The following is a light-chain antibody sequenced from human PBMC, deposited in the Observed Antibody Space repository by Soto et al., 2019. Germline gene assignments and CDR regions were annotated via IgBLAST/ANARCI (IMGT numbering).Light chain of an antibody. Sequence: QCVLTQPASVYGSPGQSITISCTGTSSDVGGHNSVSWYRQHPGKAPKLMIYDVSNRPSGVSDRFSGSKSGNTASLTISGLQIEDEADYYCSSFTSSVTYVFGTGTQLTVL. CDR2: DVS. V-gene: IGLV2-14*01. CDR1: SSDVGGHNS. J-gene: IGLJ1*01. CDR3: SSFTSSVTYV.